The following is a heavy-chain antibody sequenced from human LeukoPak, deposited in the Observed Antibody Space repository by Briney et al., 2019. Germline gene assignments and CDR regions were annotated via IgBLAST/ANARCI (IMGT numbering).Heavy chain of an antibody. J-gene: IGHJ4*02. CDR3: AKGLEYYDFWSGYSLPY. V-gene: IGHV3-23*01. CDR1: GFPFSGYA. D-gene: IGHD3-3*01. CDR2: ISGSGGDT. Sequence: GGSLRLSCAASGFPFSGYAMSWVRQAPGKGLEWVSVISGSGGDTYYADSVKGRFTISRDNSKNTLYLQMNSLRAEDTAVYYCAKGLEYYDFWSGYSLPYWGQGTLVTVSS.